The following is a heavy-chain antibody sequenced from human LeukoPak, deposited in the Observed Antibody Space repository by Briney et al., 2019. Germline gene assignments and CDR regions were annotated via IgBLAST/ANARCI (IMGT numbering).Heavy chain of an antibody. V-gene: IGHV4-59*05. CDR1: GGSINSYY. Sequence: PSETLSLTCTVSGGSINSYYWSRIRQPPGRGLEWIGSIYYSGSAYYNPSLKSRVTISVDTSKNQFSLKLSSVTAADTAVYYCASGPLYSSSLNGMDVWGQGTTVPVSS. CDR2: IYYSGSA. J-gene: IGHJ6*02. CDR3: ASGPLYSSSLNGMDV. D-gene: IGHD6-13*01.